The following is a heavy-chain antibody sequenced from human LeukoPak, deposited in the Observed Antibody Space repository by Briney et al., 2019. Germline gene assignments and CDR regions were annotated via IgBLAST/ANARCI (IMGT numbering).Heavy chain of an antibody. D-gene: IGHD2-15*01. CDR1: GFTFSSYS. CDR2: ISSSGSTI. Sequence: GGSLRLSCAASGFTFSSYSMNWVRQAPGKGLEWVSYISSSGSTIYYADSVKGRFTISRDNAKNSLYLQMNSLRDEDTAVYYCARGIVVAAATPGFYYYGMDVWGQGTTVTVSS. V-gene: IGHV3-48*02. J-gene: IGHJ6*02. CDR3: ARGIVVAAATPGFYYYGMDV.